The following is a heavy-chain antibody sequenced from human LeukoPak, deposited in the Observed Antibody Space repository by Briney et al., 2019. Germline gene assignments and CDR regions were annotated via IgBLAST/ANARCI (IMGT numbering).Heavy chain of an antibody. CDR2: IYSGGST. Sequence: PGGSLRLSCAASGFTVSSNYMSWVRQAPGKGLEWVSVIYSGGSTYYADSVKGRFTISRDNSKNTLYLQMNSLRAEDTAVYYCARAYYDSSGYLYFDYWGQGTLVTVSS. V-gene: IGHV3-66*01. D-gene: IGHD3-22*01. J-gene: IGHJ4*02. CDR1: GFTVSSNY. CDR3: ARAYYDSSGYLYFDY.